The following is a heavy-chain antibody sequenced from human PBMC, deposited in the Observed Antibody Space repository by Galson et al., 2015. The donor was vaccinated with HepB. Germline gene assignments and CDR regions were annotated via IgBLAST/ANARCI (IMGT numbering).Heavy chain of an antibody. D-gene: IGHD5-12*01. CDR1: GFTFSKSA. CDR2: ISSAGGVGT. J-gene: IGHJ4*02. CDR3: ATVPNSGYDYDMGY. V-gene: IGHV3-23*01. Sequence: SLRLSCAASGFTFSKSALSWVRQTPGNGLEWVSSISSAGGVGTYYADSVKGRFTISRDNAKNSLYLQMNSLRAEDAAVYYCATVPNSGYDYDMGYWGQGTLVTVSS.